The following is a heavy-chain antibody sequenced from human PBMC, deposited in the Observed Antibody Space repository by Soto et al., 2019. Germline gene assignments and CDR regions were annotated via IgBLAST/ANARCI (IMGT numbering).Heavy chain of an antibody. J-gene: IGHJ3*02. D-gene: IGHD3-9*01. CDR3: ARGPSFYDILTGYSDDAFDI. CDR2: MNPNSGNT. V-gene: IGHV1-8*01. CDR1: GYTFTRYD. Sequence: GASVKVSCKASGYTFTRYDINWVRQATGQGLEWMGWMNPNSGNTGYAQKFQGRVTMTRNTSISTAYMELSSLRSEDTAVYYCARGPSFYDILTGYSDDAFDIWGQGTMVTVSS.